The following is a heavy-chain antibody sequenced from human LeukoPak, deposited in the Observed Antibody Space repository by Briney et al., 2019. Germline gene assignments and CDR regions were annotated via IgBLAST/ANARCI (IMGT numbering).Heavy chain of an antibody. CDR3: ARFLRVRRPMSRTYYYYGMDV. Sequence: PGGSLRLSCAASGFTFIDYYMSWIRQAPGKGLEWVSYISSSGSTIYYADCVKGRFTISRDNAKNSLYLQMNSLRAEDTAVYYCARFLRVRRPMSRTYYYYGMDVWGQGTTVTVSS. CDR1: GFTFIDYY. J-gene: IGHJ6*02. CDR2: ISSSGSTI. V-gene: IGHV3-11*01. D-gene: IGHD3-10*01.